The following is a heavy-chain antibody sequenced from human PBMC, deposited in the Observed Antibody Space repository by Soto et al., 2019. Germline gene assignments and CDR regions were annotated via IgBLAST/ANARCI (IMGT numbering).Heavy chain of an antibody. V-gene: IGHV3-23*01. J-gene: IGHJ4*02. CDR1: GFTFSSSA. CDR2: ISASSGGT. Sequence: PGGSLRLSCAASGFTFSSSAMSWVRQAPGKGLEWVSSISASSGGTYYADSVKGRFTLSRDNSKNTLYLQMNSLSTEDTALYYCAKDNPYSTSWYEFDYWGQGTLVTVSS. D-gene: IGHD6-13*01. CDR3: AKDNPYSTSWYEFDY.